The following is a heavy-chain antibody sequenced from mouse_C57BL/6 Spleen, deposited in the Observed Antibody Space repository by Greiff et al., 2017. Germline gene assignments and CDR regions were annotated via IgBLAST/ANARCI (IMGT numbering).Heavy chain of an antibody. J-gene: IGHJ4*01. CDR2: ISGGGGNT. CDR1: GFTFSSYT. Sequence: DVMLVESGGGLVKPGGSLKLSCAASGFTFSSYTMSWVRQTPEKRLEWVATISGGGGNTYYPDSVKGRFTISRDNAKNTLYLQMSSLRSEDTALYYCARHPHPRDYYAMDYWGQGTSVTVSS. CDR3: ARHPHPRDYYAMDY. V-gene: IGHV5-9*01.